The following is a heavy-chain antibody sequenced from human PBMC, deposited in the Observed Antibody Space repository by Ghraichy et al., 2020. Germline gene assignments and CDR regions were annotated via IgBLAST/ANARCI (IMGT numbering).Heavy chain of an antibody. J-gene: IGHJ4*02. Sequence: ASVKVSCKASGYTFTSYGISWVRQAPGQGLEWMGWISAYNGNTNYAQKLQGRVTMTTDTSTSTAYMELRSLRSDDTAVYYCARAMGARRLLGYSSSWYYFDYWGQGTLVTVSS. CDR1: GYTFTSYG. CDR2: ISAYNGNT. V-gene: IGHV1-18*01. D-gene: IGHD6-13*01. CDR3: ARAMGARRLLGYSSSWYYFDY.